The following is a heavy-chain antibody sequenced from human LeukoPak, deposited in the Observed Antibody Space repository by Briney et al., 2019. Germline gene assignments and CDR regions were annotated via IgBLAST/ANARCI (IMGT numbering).Heavy chain of an antibody. V-gene: IGHV1-2*02. CDR1: GYTVAAYY. J-gene: IGHJ4*02. Sequence: ASVKVSCKASGYTVAAYYIHWVREAPGQGLEWMGWINPNTGGPYYAQRFQGRVTMTWDTSTSTAYMELTSVTSDDTAIYYCARHRNSQTSGAGDYWGQGTLVTVS. CDR3: ARHRNSQTSGAGDY. D-gene: IGHD1-26*01. CDR2: INPNTGGP.